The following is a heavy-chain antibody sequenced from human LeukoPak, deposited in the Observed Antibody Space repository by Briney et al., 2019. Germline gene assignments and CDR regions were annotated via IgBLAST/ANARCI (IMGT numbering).Heavy chain of an antibody. CDR3: AKDLGAVAGIGY. CDR1: GFTFSSYG. D-gene: IGHD6-19*01. J-gene: IGHJ4*02. CDR2: ISYDGSNK. V-gene: IGHV3-30*18. Sequence: GGSLRLSCAASGFTFSSYGMHWVRQAPGKGLEWVAVISYDGSNKYYADSVKGRFTISRDNSKNTLYLQMNSLRAEDTAVYYCAKDLGAVAGIGYWGQGTLATVSS.